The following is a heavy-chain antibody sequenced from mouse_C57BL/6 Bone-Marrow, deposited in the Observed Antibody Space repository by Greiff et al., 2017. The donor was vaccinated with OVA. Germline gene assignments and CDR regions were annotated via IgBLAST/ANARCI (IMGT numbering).Heavy chain of an antibody. CDR1: GYTFTDYE. J-gene: IGHJ2*01. D-gene: IGHD2-10*01. CDR3: TRLLLPY. V-gene: IGHV1-15*01. CDR2: LDPETGGT. Sequence: QVQLQQSGAELVRPGASVTLSCKASGYTFTDYEMHWVKQTPVHGLEWIGALDPETGGTAYNQKFKGKAILTADKSSSTAYMELRRLTSEDSADYYCTRLLLPYWGQGTTLTVSS.